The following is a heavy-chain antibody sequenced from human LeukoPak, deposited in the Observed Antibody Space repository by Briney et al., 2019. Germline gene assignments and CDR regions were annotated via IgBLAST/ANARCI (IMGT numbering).Heavy chain of an antibody. CDR3: ARGLLWFGELSDYYHYYMDV. Sequence: GGSLRLSCADSGFTFSSHWMHWVRQAPGKGLEWVSSISGSGTYIYYADSVKGRFTISRDNAKNSLYLQMNSLRAEDTAVYYCARGLLWFGELSDYYHYYMDVWGKGTTVTVSS. CDR1: GFTFSSHW. D-gene: IGHD3-10*01. CDR2: ISGSGTYI. V-gene: IGHV3-21*01. J-gene: IGHJ6*03.